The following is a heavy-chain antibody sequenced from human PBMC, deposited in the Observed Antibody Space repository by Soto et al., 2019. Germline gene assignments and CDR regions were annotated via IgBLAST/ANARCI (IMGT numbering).Heavy chain of an antibody. Sequence: ASVKVSCKASGYTFTGYYMHWVRQAPGQGLEWMGWINPNSGGTNYAQKFQGWVTMTRDTSISTAYMELSRLRSDDTAVYYCARGRGYYDSSGYYYPYYLDYWGQGTLVTVSS. D-gene: IGHD3-22*01. CDR2: INPNSGGT. J-gene: IGHJ4*02. CDR1: GYTFTGYY. CDR3: ARGRGYYDSSGYYYPYYLDY. V-gene: IGHV1-2*04.